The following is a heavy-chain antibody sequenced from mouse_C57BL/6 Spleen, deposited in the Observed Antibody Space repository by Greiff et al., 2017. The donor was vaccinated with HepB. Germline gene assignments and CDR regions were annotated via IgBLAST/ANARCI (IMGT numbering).Heavy chain of an antibody. D-gene: IGHD3-1*01. CDR3: ARDPGLERGFAY. J-gene: IGHJ3*01. V-gene: IGHV5-4*01. Sequence: EVKVVESGGGLVKPGGSLKLSCAASGFTFSSYAMSWVRQTPEKRLEWVATISDGGSYTYYPDNVKGRFTISRDNAKNNLYLQMSHLKSEDTAMYYCARDPGLERGFAYWGQGTLVTVSA. CDR1: GFTFSSYA. CDR2: ISDGGSYT.